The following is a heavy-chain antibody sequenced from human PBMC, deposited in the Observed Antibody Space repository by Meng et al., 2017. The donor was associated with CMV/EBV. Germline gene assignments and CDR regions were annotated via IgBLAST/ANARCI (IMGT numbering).Heavy chain of an antibody. Sequence: CAASGFTFSSYGMHWVRQAPGKGLEWVAVIWYDGSNKYYADSVKGRFTISRDNSKNTLYLQMNSLRAEDTAVYYCARGYYDSSGYDYWGQGTLVTAPQ. J-gene: IGHJ4*02. CDR3: ARGYYDSSGYDY. D-gene: IGHD3-22*01. CDR2: IWYDGSNK. V-gene: IGHV3-33*01. CDR1: GFTFSSYG.